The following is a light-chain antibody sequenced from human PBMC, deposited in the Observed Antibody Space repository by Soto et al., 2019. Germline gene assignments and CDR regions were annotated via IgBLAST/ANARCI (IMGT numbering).Light chain of an antibody. J-gene: IGKJ2*01. CDR1: QSLSFN. CDR3: HQYDEWPYT. Sequence: ETVMTQSPATLSVSPGERATLSCRVSQSLSFNLAWYQQRPGQAPRLLIFGASTRATGVPARFSGSGSGTEFTLTIDSLQSEDFVLYYCHQYDEWPYTFGQGTQVEIK. CDR2: GAS. V-gene: IGKV3-15*01.